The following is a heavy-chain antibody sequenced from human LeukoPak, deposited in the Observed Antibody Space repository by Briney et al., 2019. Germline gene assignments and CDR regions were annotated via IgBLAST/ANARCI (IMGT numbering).Heavy chain of an antibody. V-gene: IGHV4-34*01. Sequence: SETLSLTCAVYGGSFSGYYWSWIRQPPGKGLEWIGEINHSGSTNYNPSLKSRVTISVDTSKNQFSLKLSSVTAADTAVYYCARGRRSGLRGYYFDYWGQGTPVTVSS. CDR2: INHSGST. CDR3: ARGRRSGLRGYYFDY. D-gene: IGHD4-23*01. CDR1: GGSFSGYY. J-gene: IGHJ4*02.